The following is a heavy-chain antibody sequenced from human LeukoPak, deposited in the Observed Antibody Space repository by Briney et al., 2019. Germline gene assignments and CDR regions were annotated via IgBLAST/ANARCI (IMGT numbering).Heavy chain of an antibody. CDR2: ISYDGSNK. V-gene: IGHV3-30*18. J-gene: IGHJ5*02. CDR1: GFTFSSYG. D-gene: IGHD6-13*01. Sequence: PGGSLRLSCAASGFTFSSYGMHWVRQAPGKGLEWVAVISYDGSNKYYADSVKGRFTISRDNSKNTLYLQVNSLRAEDTAVYYCANAKQLESWGQGTLVTVSS. CDR3: ANAKQLES.